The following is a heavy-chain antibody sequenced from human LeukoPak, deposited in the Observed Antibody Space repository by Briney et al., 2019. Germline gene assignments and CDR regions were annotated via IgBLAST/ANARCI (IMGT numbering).Heavy chain of an antibody. CDR1: GFTFSSYG. Sequence: WGSLRLSCAASGFTFSSYGMHWVRQAPGKGLEWVAIISNDGSRKYYAHSVEGRFTISRDNSKNTLYLQMDSLRAEDTAVYYCARDRAWNYFDYWGQGTLVTVSS. CDR2: ISNDGSRK. V-gene: IGHV3-30*03. D-gene: IGHD3-3*01. J-gene: IGHJ4*02. CDR3: ARDRAWNYFDY.